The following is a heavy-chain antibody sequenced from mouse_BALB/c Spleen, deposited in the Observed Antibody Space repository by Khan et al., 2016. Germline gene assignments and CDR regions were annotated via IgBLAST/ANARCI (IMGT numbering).Heavy chain of an antibody. D-gene: IGHD1-1*01. CDR3: ARINKIVATYFDY. Sequence: QVQLQQPGAELVKAGASVKMSCKASGYTFTSYWMHWVKQRLGQGLEWFAETNPTNGRTYYNEKFKSKATLTVDKSSSTAYMLLSSPTFEDSAVYYYARINKIVATYFDYWGQGTTLTVSS. CDR2: TNPTNGRT. J-gene: IGHJ2*01. V-gene: IGHV1S81*02. CDR1: GYTFTSYW.